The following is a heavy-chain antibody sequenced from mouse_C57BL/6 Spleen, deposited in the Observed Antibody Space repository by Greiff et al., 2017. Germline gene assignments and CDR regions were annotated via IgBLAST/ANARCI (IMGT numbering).Heavy chain of an antibody. D-gene: IGHD3-1*01. CDR3: AREGYLYAMDY. CDR2: INYDGSST. CDR1: GFTFSDYY. J-gene: IGHJ4*01. Sequence: EVHLVESEGGLVQPGSSMKLSCTASGFTFSDYYMAWVRQVPEKGLEWVANINYDGSSTYYLDSLKSRFIISRDNAKNILYLQMSSLKSEDTATYYCAREGYLYAMDYWGQGTSVTVSS. V-gene: IGHV5-16*01.